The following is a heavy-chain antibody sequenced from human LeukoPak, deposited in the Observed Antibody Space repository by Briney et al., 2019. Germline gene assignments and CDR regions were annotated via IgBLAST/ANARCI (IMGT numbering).Heavy chain of an antibody. Sequence: SETLSLTCTVSDGSIRNYYWSWIRQPPGKGLEWIGYIYYSGSTNYNPSLKSRVTISVDTSKNQFSLELSSVTTADTAVYYCARVAGSNFYNYGMDVWGQGTTVTVSS. J-gene: IGHJ6*02. CDR3: ARVAGSNFYNYGMDV. V-gene: IGHV4-59*01. CDR2: IYYSGST. CDR1: DGSIRNYY. D-gene: IGHD1-1*01.